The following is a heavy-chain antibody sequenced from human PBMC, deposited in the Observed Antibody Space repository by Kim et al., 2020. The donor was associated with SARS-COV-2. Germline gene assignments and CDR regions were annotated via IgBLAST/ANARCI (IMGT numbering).Heavy chain of an antibody. CDR3: AHNSIL. V-gene: IGHV3-53*01. Sequence: GGSLRLSCTASGFIVSGYYMSWVRQAPGKGLEWISVIYSGGTTYTADSVTGRFTISRDSSKNTQYLHMHRLNTENTDENYCAHNSILRGYGTLGTLAS. CDR2: IYSGGTT. D-gene: IGHD6-13*01. CDR1: GFIVSGYY. J-gene: IGHJ4*01.